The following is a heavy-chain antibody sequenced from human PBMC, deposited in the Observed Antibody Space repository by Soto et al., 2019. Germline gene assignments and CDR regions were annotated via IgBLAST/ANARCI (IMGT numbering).Heavy chain of an antibody. CDR2: IHYSGST. V-gene: IGHV4-59*08. J-gene: IGHJ4*02. CDR1: GGSISGDY. Sequence: SETLSLTCTVSGGSISGDYWSWIRQPPGKGPEWIGYIHYSGSTHYNSSLKSRATISIDTTKNQFSLKLSPVTAADTAVYYCVRSRRIVTEGFDYWGQGTLVTVS. CDR3: VRSRRIVTEGFDY. D-gene: IGHD1-26*01.